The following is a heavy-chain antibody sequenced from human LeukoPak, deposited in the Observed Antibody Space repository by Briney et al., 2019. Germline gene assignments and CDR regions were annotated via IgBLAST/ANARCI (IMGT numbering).Heavy chain of an antibody. CDR1: GYTFTSYD. CDR2: MNSNSGNT. D-gene: IGHD2-15*01. Sequence: ASVKFSCKTSGYTFTSYDINWVRQARGQGLEWMGWMNSNSGNTGYAQKFQGRLTITRVTSISTAYMELSSLRSEDTAVYYCARGASRSFDYWGQGTLVTVSS. CDR3: ARGASRSFDY. V-gene: IGHV1-8*03. J-gene: IGHJ4*02.